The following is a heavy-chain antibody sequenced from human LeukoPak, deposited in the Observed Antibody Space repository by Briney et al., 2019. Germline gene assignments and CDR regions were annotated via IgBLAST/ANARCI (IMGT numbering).Heavy chain of an antibody. D-gene: IGHD3-10*01. CDR3: GSGEWPQNY. CDR1: GFTFSDYY. Sequence: GGSLRLSCAASGFTFSDYYMSWIRQASGKGLEWISYISSTSSFTNYADSVKGRFTISRDNSKNTLYLQMNSLSTEDTAVYYCGSGEWPQNYWGQGTLVTVSS. V-gene: IGHV3-11*03. CDR2: ISSTSSFT. J-gene: IGHJ4*02.